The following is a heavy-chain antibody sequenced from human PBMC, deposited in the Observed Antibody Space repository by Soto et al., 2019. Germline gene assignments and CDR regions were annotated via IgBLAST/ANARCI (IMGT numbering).Heavy chain of an antibody. Sequence: QEQLLQSGDEVKSRGASVKVSCRPSGYTFFGDGVSWVRQVPGQGLEWLGWINRYNGQTHYAQHFDGRVTMSTDPSTNTAYMELRRLRYDDTAVYYCARRGPQYMDVWGKGTTIIVSS. J-gene: IGHJ6*04. V-gene: IGHV1-18*04. D-gene: IGHD3-10*01. CDR1: GYTFFGDG. CDR2: INRYNGQT. CDR3: ARRGPQYMDV.